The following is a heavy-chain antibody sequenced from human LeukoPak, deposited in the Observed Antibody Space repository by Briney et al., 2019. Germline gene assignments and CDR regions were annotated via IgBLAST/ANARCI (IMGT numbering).Heavy chain of an antibody. D-gene: IGHD1-26*01. CDR3: ARDWWELSSPKYYFDY. J-gene: IGHJ4*02. CDR1: GFTFSSYA. Sequence: GGSLRLSCAASGFTFSSYAMHWVRQAPGKGLEWVAVISYDGSNKYYADSVKGRFTISRDNSKNTLYLQMDSLRAEDTAVYYCARDWWELSSPKYYFDYWGQGTLVTVSS. CDR2: ISYDGSNK. V-gene: IGHV3-30-3*01.